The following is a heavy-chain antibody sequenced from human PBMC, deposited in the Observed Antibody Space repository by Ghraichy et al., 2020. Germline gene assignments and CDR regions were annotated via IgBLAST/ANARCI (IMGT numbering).Heavy chain of an antibody. CDR1: GGSISSTNYY. Sequence: GSLRLSCAVSGGSISSTNYYWGWIRQPPGMGLEWIASIYYSGSTYYNPSLRSRITISVDTSRNQFSLKLNSVTAAETAVYYCARLHYYGSGSRYYYGMDVWGQGTTVTVSS. CDR3: ARLHYYGSGSRYYYGMDV. CDR2: IYYSGST. V-gene: IGHV4-39*01. J-gene: IGHJ6*02. D-gene: IGHD3-10*01.